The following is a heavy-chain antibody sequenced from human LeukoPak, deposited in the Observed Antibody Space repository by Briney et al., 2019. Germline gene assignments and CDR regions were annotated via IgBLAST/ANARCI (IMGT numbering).Heavy chain of an antibody. J-gene: IGHJ1*01. CDR1: GFTVRTHS. CDR3: ASAREYCGGAECYEYFQH. CDR2: IYGGGST. D-gene: IGHD2-21*01. V-gene: IGHV3-53*01. Sequence: GGSLTLSCAASGFTVRTHSMSWVRQAPGKGLEWVSVIYGGGSTYYADSVNGRFTISRDSSKNTLFLQMNSLRAEDTALYYCASAREYCGGAECYEYFQHWAQGTLVTVSS.